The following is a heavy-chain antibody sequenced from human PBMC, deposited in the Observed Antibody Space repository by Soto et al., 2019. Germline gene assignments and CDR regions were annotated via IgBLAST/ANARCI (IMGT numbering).Heavy chain of an antibody. CDR2: ISAYNGNT. D-gene: IGHD4-17*01. CDR1: GYTFTSYG. J-gene: IGHJ4*02. V-gene: IGHV1-18*01. CDR3: AIVVNDYALYYFDY. Sequence: ASVKVSCKASGYTFTSYGISWVRQAPGQGLEWMGWISAYNGNTNYAQKLQGRVTMTTDTSTSTAYMELRSLRSDDTAVYYCAIVVNDYALYYFDYWGKGTLVTVSS.